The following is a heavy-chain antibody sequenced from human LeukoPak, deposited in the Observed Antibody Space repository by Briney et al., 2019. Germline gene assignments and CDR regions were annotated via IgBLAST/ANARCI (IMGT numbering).Heavy chain of an antibody. V-gene: IGHV3-23*01. Sequence: PGGSLRLSCAASGFTFSSYAMSWVPQAPGKGLEWVSAISGSGGSTYYADSVKGRFTISRDNSKNTLYLQMNSLRAGDTAVYYCAMCGIQVSGIDEFDYWGQGTLVTVSS. D-gene: IGHD6-19*01. CDR2: ISGSGGST. CDR3: AMCGIQVSGIDEFDY. CDR1: GFTFSSYA. J-gene: IGHJ4*02.